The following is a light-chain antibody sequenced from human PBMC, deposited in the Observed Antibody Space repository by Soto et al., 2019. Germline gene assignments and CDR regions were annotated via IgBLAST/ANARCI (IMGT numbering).Light chain of an antibody. J-gene: IGKJ4*01. CDR3: QQYDNWTLT. Sequence: EIVMTQSPATLSVSPGERSTLSCGASQSVSSNLDWYQQKPGQAPRLLIYGASTRATGIPARFSGSGYGTEFTITISSMKYELFEVYYCQQYDNWTLTFGGGTKVDI. CDR2: GAS. CDR1: QSVSSN. V-gene: IGKV3-15*01.